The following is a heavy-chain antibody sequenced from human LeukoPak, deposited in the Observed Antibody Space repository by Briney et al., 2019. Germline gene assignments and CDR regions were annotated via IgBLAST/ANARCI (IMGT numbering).Heavy chain of an antibody. J-gene: IGHJ6*02. CDR3: ARATYYYYGMDV. CDR2: IWCDGSNK. Sequence: GGSLRLSCAASGFTFSSYGMHWVRQAPGKGLEWVAVIWCDGSNKYYADSVKGRFTISRDNSKNTLYLQMNSLRAEDTAVYYCARATYYYYGMDVWGQGTTVTVSS. CDR1: GFTFSSYG. V-gene: IGHV3-33*01.